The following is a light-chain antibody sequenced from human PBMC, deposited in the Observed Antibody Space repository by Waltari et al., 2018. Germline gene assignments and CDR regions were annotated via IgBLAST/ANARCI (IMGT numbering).Light chain of an antibody. CDR2: DAS. V-gene: IGKV3-11*01. J-gene: IGKJ5*01. CDR3: QQRSNLIT. Sequence: EIVLTQSPATLSLSPGERATLSCRASQSVSSDLAWYQQKPGQAPRLLIYDASNTATGIPARFSVSGSGTYFTLTISSLEPEDFAVYYCQQRSNLITFGQGTRLEIK. CDR1: QSVSSD.